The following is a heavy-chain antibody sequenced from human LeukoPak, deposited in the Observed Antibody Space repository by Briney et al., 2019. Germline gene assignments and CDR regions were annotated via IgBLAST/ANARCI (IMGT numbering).Heavy chain of an antibody. CDR3: AGAPDFILMYGFDY. Sequence: GGSLRLSCAASGFTFSTYWMHWVRQAPGKGLVWVSRINGDGTTTNYADSVKGRFTISRDNAKNTVYLQMNSLRAEDTAVYYCAGAPDFILMYGFDYWGQGALVTVSS. J-gene: IGHJ4*02. CDR2: INGDGTTT. CDR1: GFTFSTYW. V-gene: IGHV3-74*01. D-gene: IGHD3-3*01.